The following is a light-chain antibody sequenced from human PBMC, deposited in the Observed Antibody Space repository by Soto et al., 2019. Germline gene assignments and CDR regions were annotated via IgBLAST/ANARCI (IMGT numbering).Light chain of an antibody. Sequence: EIVMTHSPDTLSVSPGERATLSCSTSYSVSSNLAWYQQKPGQAPRLLIYGASSRATGIPDRFSGSGSGTDFTLTISRLEPEDFAVYYCQQYGSSPPITFGQGTRLEIK. CDR2: GAS. CDR3: QQYGSSPPIT. CDR1: YSVSSN. J-gene: IGKJ5*01. V-gene: IGKV3-20*01.